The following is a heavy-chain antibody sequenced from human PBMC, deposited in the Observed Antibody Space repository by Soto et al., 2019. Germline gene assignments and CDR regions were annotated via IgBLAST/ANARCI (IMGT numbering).Heavy chain of an antibody. CDR2: INPSGGST. Sequence: ASVKVSCKASGYTFTSYGISWVRQAPGQGLEWMGIINPSGGSTSYAQKFQGRVTMTRDTSTSTVYMELSSLRSEDTAVYYCARDPYSSGYLYYYYGMDVWGQGTTVTVSS. D-gene: IGHD3-22*01. CDR3: ARDPYSSGYLYYYYGMDV. CDR1: GYTFTSYG. V-gene: IGHV1-46*01. J-gene: IGHJ6*02.